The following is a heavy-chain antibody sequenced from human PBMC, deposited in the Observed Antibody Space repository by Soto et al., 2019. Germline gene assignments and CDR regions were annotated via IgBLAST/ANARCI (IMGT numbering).Heavy chain of an antibody. V-gene: IGHV3-30*03. CDR3: AGGWFFFDY. J-gene: IGHJ4*02. Sequence: QVQLVESGGGVVKPGRSLRLSCAASGFTFNAYGMHWARQAPGKGLEWVAGISSDGNNKYYADSVKGRFTISRDNSKNTLYLQMNSLRTEDTAVYYCAGGWFFFDYCGQGTLVTVSS. CDR1: GFTFNAYG. D-gene: IGHD6-19*01. CDR2: ISSDGNNK.